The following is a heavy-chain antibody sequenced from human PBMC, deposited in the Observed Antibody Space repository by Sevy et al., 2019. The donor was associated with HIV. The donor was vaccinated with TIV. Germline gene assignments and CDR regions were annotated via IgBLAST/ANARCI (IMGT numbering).Heavy chain of an antibody. D-gene: IGHD3-22*01. Sequence: ASVKVSCNTSGYTFNSYVITWVRQAPGQGLEWMGWINAYNGNTDYAQKLQGRVTMTTDTSTSTAYMELRSLRSDDTAVYYSASSSIGIDYYYGMDVWGQGTTVTVSS. J-gene: IGHJ6*02. CDR2: INAYNGNT. V-gene: IGHV1-18*01. CDR1: GYTFNSYV. CDR3: ASSSIGIDYYYGMDV.